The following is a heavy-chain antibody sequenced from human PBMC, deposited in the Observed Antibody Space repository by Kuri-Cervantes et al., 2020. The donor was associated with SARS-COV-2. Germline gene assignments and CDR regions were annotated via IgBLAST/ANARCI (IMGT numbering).Heavy chain of an antibody. CDR1: GESFSGYY. CDR3: ALETFDY. D-gene: IGHD5-24*01. CDR2: VNHRGST. J-gene: IGHJ4*02. V-gene: IGHV4-34*01. Sequence: GSLRLSCAFYGESFSGYYWNWIRQSPGKGLEWIGEVNHRGSTNYNPSLKSRVTISVDTSSKQFSLKLSSVTAEDTAVYYCALETFDYWGQGTLVTVSS.